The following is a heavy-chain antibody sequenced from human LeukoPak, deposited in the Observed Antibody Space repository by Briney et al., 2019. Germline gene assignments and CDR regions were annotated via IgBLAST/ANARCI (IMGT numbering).Heavy chain of an antibody. D-gene: IGHD1-26*01. Sequence: GGSLRLSCAASGLTFSSYCMHWVRQAPGKGLLWVSCINSDGSSTSYADSVKGRFTISRDNAKNTLYLQMNSLRAEDTAVYYCARRSSGSPPYYFGYWGQGTLVTVSS. J-gene: IGHJ4*02. CDR1: GLTFSSYC. V-gene: IGHV3-74*01. CDR3: ARRSSGSPPYYFGY. CDR2: INSDGSST.